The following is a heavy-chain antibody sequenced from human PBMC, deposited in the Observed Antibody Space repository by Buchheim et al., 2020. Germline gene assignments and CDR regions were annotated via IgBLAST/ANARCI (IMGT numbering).Heavy chain of an antibody. D-gene: IGHD2/OR15-2a*01. J-gene: IGHJ4*02. Sequence: QLQLQESGPGLVKPSETLSLTCTVSGGSISSSSYYWGWIRQPPGKGLEWIGSLYYSGSTYYNPSLKSRVTISVDTSQNQFSLKLSSVTASDTAVYYCARHEGLSMITDYWGQGTL. CDR1: GGSISSSSYY. CDR3: ARHEGLSMITDY. V-gene: IGHV4-39*01. CDR2: LYYSGST.